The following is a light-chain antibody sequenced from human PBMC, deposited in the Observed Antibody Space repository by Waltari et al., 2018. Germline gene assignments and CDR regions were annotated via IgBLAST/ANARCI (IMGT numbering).Light chain of an antibody. CDR3: QSFDNMLSGGVV. Sequence: QSVLTQPPSVSGTPGQRVTISCSGSTSNIGAGHDVHWYQHLPGTAPKLLIYGNNNRPSGVPDRFSCSKSGTSASLASTGLQADDEADYFCQSFDNMLSGGVVFGGGTKLAVL. CDR1: TSNIGAGHD. V-gene: IGLV1-40*01. J-gene: IGLJ2*01. CDR2: GNN.